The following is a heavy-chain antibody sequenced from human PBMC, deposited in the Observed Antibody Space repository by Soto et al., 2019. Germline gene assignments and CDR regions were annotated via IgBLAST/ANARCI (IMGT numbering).Heavy chain of an antibody. J-gene: IGHJ4*02. CDR1: GGTFSSYA. CDR3: ASSGYSYGSDYDY. D-gene: IGHD5-18*01. Sequence: ASVKVSCKASGGTFSSYAISWVRQAPGQGLEWMGEIIPIFGTANYAQKFQGRVTITADESTSTAYMELSSLRSEDTAVYYRASSGYSYGSDYDYWGQGTLVTVSS. V-gene: IGHV1-69*13. CDR2: IIPIFGTA.